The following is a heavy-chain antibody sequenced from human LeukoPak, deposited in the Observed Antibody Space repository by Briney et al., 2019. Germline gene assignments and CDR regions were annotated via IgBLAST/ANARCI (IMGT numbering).Heavy chain of an antibody. J-gene: IGHJ4*02. V-gene: IGHV4-38-2*02. Sequence: SETLSLTCNVSGYSISSGYYWGWIRQPPGKGLEWIGSVYHSGTTNYNPSLKSRVTVSVDTSKNQFSLKLSSVTAADTAVYYCARGRAFYVWGSYRPYYFDYWGQGTLVTVSS. CDR1: GYSISSGYY. D-gene: IGHD3-16*02. CDR2: VYHSGTT. CDR3: ARGRAFYVWGSYRPYYFDY.